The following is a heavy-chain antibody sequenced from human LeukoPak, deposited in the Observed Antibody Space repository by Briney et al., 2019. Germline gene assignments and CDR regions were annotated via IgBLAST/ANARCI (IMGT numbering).Heavy chain of an antibody. V-gene: IGHV3-11*04. Sequence: PGGSLRLSCAASGFTFSDYYMSWLRQAPGKGLEWISYISTSGSNIYYADSVKGRFTISRDNAENSLYLQMNSLRAEDTAVYYCARRPWGGNIGMDVWGQGTTITVSS. CDR1: GFTFSDYY. CDR3: ARRPWGGNIGMDV. J-gene: IGHJ6*02. CDR2: ISTSGSNI. D-gene: IGHD4-23*01.